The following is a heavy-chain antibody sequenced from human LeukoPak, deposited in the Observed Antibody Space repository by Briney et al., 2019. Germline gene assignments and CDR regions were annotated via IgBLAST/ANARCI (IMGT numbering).Heavy chain of an antibody. Sequence: ASVKVSCKASGYTFSSYDINWVRQATGQGLEWMGWMNPNSGNTGYAQKFQGRVTMTRNTSISTAYMELSSLRSEDTAVYYCARDGVWVRGVIGYYYYYMDVWGKGTTVTVSS. CDR1: GYTFSSYD. J-gene: IGHJ6*03. CDR2: MNPNSGNT. V-gene: IGHV1-8*01. CDR3: ARDGVWVRGVIGYYYYYMDV. D-gene: IGHD3-10*01.